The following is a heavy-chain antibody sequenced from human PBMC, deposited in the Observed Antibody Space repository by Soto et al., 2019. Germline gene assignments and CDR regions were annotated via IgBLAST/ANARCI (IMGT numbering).Heavy chain of an antibody. J-gene: IGHJ6*02. CDR1: GFTFSTYA. V-gene: IGHV3-23*01. D-gene: IGHD1-26*01. CDR3: ASGIVGATTYGMDV. Sequence: GGSLRLSCAASGFTFSTYAMAWVRQAPGKGLEWVSGVSASGLNTDYADPVKGRFYISRDNSKNTVSLHMNSLRAEDTALYYCASGIVGATTYGMDVWGQGTTVTVS. CDR2: VSASGLNT.